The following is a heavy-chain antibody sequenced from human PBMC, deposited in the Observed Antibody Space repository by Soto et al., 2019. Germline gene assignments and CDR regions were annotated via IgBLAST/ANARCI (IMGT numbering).Heavy chain of an antibody. V-gene: IGHV4-39*01. D-gene: IGHD3-9*01. CDR1: GGSISSSSYY. CDR3: ARPVLRYFDWLLLDPPRAPMDV. J-gene: IGHJ6*03. Sequence: ASETLSLTCTVSGGSISSSSYYWGWIRQPPGKGLEWIGSIYYSGSTYYNPSLKSRVTISVDTSKNQFSLKLSSVTAADTAVYYCARPVLRYFDWLLLDPPRAPMDVWGKGTTVTVSS. CDR2: IYYSGST.